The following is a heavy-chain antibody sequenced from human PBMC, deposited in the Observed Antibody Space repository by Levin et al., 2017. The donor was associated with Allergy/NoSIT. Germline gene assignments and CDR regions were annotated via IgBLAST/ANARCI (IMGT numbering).Heavy chain of an antibody. CDR3: ARSPDYGVDAFDI. Sequence: PGGSLRLSCKASGGTFSSYAISWVRQAPGQGLEWMGRIIPILGIANYAQKFQGRVTITADKSTSTAYMELSSLRSEDTAVYYCARSPDYGVDAFDIWGQGTMVTVSS. CDR1: GGTFSSYA. V-gene: IGHV1-69*04. J-gene: IGHJ3*02. CDR2: IIPILGIA. D-gene: IGHD4-17*01.